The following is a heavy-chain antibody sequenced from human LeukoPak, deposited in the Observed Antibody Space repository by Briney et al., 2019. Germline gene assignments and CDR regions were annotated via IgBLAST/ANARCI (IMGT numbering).Heavy chain of an antibody. CDR1: GGSFSGYY. CDR2: INHSGST. CDR3: ARSGYYFGSDNWFDP. J-gene: IGHJ5*02. Sequence: KTSETLSLTCAVYGGSFSGYYWSWIRQSPGKGLEGIGEINHSGSTNYNPSLKSRVTISIDTSKNQFSLKFSSVTAADTAVYYCARSGYYFGSDNWFDPWGQGTLVTVSS. D-gene: IGHD3-10*01. V-gene: IGHV4-34*01.